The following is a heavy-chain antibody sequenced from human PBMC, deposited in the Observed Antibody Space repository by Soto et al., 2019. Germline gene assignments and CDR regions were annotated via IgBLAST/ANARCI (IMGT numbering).Heavy chain of an antibody. Sequence: PGESLTLSCVASGFTFSNYWMSWVRQAQGKGLQWVANITRDEIEKYYVDSLKGRSTLSRDNAENSLYLEMNTLRAEDTAVYYCARAQDGSGSYYYFDNRRQGTMVTVS. J-gene: IGHJ4*02. D-gene: IGHD3-22*01. CDR3: ARAQDGSGSYYYFDN. CDR2: ITRDEIEK. V-gene: IGHV3-7*04. CDR1: GFTFSNYW.